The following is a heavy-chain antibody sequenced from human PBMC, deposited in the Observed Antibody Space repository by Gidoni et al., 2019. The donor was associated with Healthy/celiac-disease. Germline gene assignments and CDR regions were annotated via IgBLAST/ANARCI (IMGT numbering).Heavy chain of an antibody. V-gene: IGHV3-15*01. CDR3: TTPDPRQLATRLDY. J-gene: IGHJ4*02. CDR2: IKSKTDGGTT. Sequence: FTFSNAWMRWVRQAPGKGLEWVGRIKSKTDGGTTDYAATVKGRLSISRDDSKDTLYLKMNSLKTEDTAVYSWTTPDPRQLATRLDYWGQGTLGTGFS. CDR1: FTFSNAW. D-gene: IGHD6-6*01.